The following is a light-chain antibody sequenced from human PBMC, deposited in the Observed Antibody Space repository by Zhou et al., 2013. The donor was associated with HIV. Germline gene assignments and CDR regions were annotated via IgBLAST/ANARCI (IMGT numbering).Light chain of an antibody. CDR2: KAS. V-gene: IGKV1-5*03. CDR3: QEYEDFQWG. J-gene: IGKJ1*01. CDR1: QHISDS. Sequence: DFQMTQSPSTLSASVGDRVTITCRASQHISDSLAWYQQKPGKAPKLLIYKASLLDSGVPSRFRGSGSGTEFTLTISSLQADDFATYYCQEYEDFQWGFGQGTKVEVK.